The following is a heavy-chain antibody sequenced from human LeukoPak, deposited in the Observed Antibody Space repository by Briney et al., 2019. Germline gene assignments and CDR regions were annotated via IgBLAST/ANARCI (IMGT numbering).Heavy chain of an antibody. Sequence: GRSLRLSCETSGFTFSSYGMNWVRQAPGKGLEWVAMILDDGSKEFYADSVKGRFTISRDDSTNTLYLQMNSLRAEDTAVYYCARDSFEFQFLREDLFDYWGQGTLVTVSS. CDR3: ARDSFEFQFLREDLFDY. CDR1: GFTFSSYG. J-gene: IGHJ4*02. D-gene: IGHD2/OR15-2a*01. V-gene: IGHV3-33*01. CDR2: ILDDGSKE.